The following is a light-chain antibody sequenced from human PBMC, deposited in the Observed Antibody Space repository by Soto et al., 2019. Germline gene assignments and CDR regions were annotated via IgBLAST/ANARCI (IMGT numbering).Light chain of an antibody. CDR2: DAS. CDR3: QQRSNWPPSLT. J-gene: IGKJ4*01. V-gene: IGKV3-11*01. CDR1: QSVSSY. Sequence: EIVLTQSPATLSLSPGERATPSCRASQSVSSYLAWYQQKPGQAPSLFIYDASTRATGIPARFSGSGSGTDFTLTISSLEPEDFAVYYCQQRSNWPPSLTFGGGTKVDIK.